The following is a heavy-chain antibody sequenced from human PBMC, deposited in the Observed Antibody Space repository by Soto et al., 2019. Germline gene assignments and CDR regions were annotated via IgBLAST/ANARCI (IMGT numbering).Heavy chain of an antibody. J-gene: IGHJ4*02. CDR2: IGGTGSTT. Sequence: GGSLRLSCAASGFTFSRYAMTWVRQAPGKGLEWVSGIGGTGSTTYYADSVRGRFTISRDNPDNTLYLQMNSLRVEDTAVYYCAKVDTGEVQNFHLESWGLGTLVTVSS. CDR3: AKVDTGEVQNFHLES. D-gene: IGHD2-21*01. CDR1: GFTFSRYA. V-gene: IGHV3-23*01.